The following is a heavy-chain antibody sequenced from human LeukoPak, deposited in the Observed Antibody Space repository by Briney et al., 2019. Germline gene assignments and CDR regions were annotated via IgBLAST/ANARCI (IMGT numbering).Heavy chain of an antibody. Sequence: GGSLRPSCAASGFTFSSYSMNWVRQAPGKGLEWVSSISSSSSYIYYADSVKGRFTISRDNAKNSLYLQMNSLRAEDTAVYYCAREAGITGTYNPSFDYWGQGTLVTVSS. D-gene: IGHD1-7*01. J-gene: IGHJ4*02. CDR3: AREAGITGTYNPSFDY. CDR1: GFTFSSYS. V-gene: IGHV3-21*01. CDR2: ISSSSSYI.